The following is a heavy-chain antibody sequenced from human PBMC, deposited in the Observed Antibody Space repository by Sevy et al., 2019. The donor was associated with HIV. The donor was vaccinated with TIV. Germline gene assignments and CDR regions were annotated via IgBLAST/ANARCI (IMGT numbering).Heavy chain of an antibody. Sequence: GGSLRLSCAASGFTFDDYTMHWVRQAPGKGLEWVSLISWDGGSTYYANSVKGRFTISRDNSKNSLYLQMNSLRTEDTALYYCAKEGQGYGSESFDYWGQGTLVTVSS. D-gene: IGHD3-10*01. J-gene: IGHJ4*02. CDR1: GFTFDDYT. CDR2: ISWDGGST. CDR3: AKEGQGYGSESFDY. V-gene: IGHV3-43*01.